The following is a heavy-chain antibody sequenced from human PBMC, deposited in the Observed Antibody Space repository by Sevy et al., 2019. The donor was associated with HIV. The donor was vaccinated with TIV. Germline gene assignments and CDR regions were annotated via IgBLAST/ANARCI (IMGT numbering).Heavy chain of an antibody. Sequence: GGSLRLSCAASGFTCSSYGMHWVRQAPGKGLEWVAVITYDGSNQYYTDSVKGRFTISRDDSKNTLYLQMNSLRAEDTAVYYCAKDHALTTLWVNNWFESWGQGTLVTVSS. CDR3: AKDHALTTLWVNNWFES. J-gene: IGHJ5*01. V-gene: IGHV3-30*18. CDR2: ITYDGSNQ. D-gene: IGHD4-17*01. CDR1: GFTCSSYG.